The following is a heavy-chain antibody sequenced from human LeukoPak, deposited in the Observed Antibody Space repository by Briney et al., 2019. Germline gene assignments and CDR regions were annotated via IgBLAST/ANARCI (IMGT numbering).Heavy chain of an antibody. CDR1: GGSISSYY. Sequence: PSETLSLTCTVSGGSISSYYWSWIRQPAGKGLEWIGRIYTSGSTNYNPSLKSRVTMSVDTSKNQFSLKLSSVTAADTAVYYCALGYSSSWYGHDAFDIWGQGTTVTVSS. D-gene: IGHD6-13*01. CDR2: IYTSGST. V-gene: IGHV4-4*07. CDR3: ALGYSSSWYGHDAFDI. J-gene: IGHJ3*02.